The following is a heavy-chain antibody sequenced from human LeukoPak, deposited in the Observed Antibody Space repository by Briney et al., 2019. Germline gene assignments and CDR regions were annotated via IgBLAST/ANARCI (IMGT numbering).Heavy chain of an antibody. CDR1: GFTFSSYA. V-gene: IGHV3-23*01. CDR3: AKDRSSFGPYYFDY. Sequence: GGSLRLSCAASGFTFSSYAMRWVGQAPGKGLEWVSAISGSGGSTYYADSVKGRFTISRDNSKNTLYLQMNSLRAEDTAVYYCAKDRSSFGPYYFDYWGQGTLVTVSS. D-gene: IGHD6-6*01. J-gene: IGHJ4*02. CDR2: ISGSGGST.